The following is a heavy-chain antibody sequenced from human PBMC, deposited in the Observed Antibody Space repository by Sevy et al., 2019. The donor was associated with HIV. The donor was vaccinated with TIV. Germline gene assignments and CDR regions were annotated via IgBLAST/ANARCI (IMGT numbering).Heavy chain of an antibody. D-gene: IGHD6-19*01. CDR2: IRYSGST. CDR1: GASISSSGYY. CDR3: AGPRLTYNSGWSYYDH. J-gene: IGHJ4*02. V-gene: IGHV4-39*01. Sequence: SETLSLTCTVSGASISSSGYYWVWIRQPPGKGLEWIASIRYSGSTYYNPSLRSRVTISADASKKQFSLKLNSVTAADTAVYYCAGPRLTYNSGWSYYDHWGQGTVVTVSS.